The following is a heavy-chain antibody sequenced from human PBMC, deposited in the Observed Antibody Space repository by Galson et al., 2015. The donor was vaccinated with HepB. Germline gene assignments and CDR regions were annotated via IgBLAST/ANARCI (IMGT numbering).Heavy chain of an antibody. V-gene: IGHV4-4*07. J-gene: IGHJ4*02. Sequence: SETLSLTCTVSGGSISSYYWSWIRQPAGKGLEWIGRIYTSGSTNYNPSLKSRVTMSVDTSKNQFSLKLSSVTAADTAVYYCARGGSKHRGLYDSSGSGDLGVDYWGQGTLVTVSS. CDR3: ARGGSKHRGLYDSSGSGDLGVDY. CDR2: IYTSGST. CDR1: GGSISSYY. D-gene: IGHD3-22*01.